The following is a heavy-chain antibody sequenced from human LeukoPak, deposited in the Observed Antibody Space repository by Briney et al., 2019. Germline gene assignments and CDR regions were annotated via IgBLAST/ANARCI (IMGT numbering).Heavy chain of an antibody. J-gene: IGHJ4*02. D-gene: IGHD3-22*01. V-gene: IGHV3-33*01. CDR2: VWYDGSNK. CDR3: ARDIYDTSGLYYFDF. Sequence: GGSLRLSCAASGFTFSSYGMHWVRQAPGKGLEWVANVWYDGSNKYYADSVKGRFTISRDNSKNTLYLQMNSPRAEDTAFYYCARDIYDTSGLYYFDFWGQGTLVTVSS. CDR1: GFTFSSYG.